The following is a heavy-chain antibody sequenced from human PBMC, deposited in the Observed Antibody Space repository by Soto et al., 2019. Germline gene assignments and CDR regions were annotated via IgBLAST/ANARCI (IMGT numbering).Heavy chain of an antibody. Sequence: QVQLQQWGAGLLKPSETLSLTCAVYGGSFSGYYWSWIRQLPGKGLEWIGEINQSGSTNYNPSLKSRVTISVDTSKNKFSLKLSSVTAADTAVYYCARGRITLIRGRQNWFDPWGQGTLVTVSS. D-gene: IGHD3-10*01. J-gene: IGHJ5*02. V-gene: IGHV4-34*01. CDR2: INQSGST. CDR3: ARGRITLIRGRQNWFDP. CDR1: GGSFSGYY.